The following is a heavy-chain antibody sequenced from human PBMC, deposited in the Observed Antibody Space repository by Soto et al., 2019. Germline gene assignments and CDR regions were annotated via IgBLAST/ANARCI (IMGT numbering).Heavy chain of an antibody. J-gene: IGHJ4*02. Sequence: GGSLRLSCAVSGFTLSSYSLNWVRQAPGKGLEWVSYISSSGSAMYFADSVKGRFTISRDNAKNSLYLQMNSLRAEDTAVYYCTKANRYCSGANCFTFDYWGLGTLVTVSS. D-gene: IGHD2-15*01. CDR2: ISSSGSAM. CDR1: GFTLSSYS. V-gene: IGHV3-48*01. CDR3: TKANRYCSGANCFTFDY.